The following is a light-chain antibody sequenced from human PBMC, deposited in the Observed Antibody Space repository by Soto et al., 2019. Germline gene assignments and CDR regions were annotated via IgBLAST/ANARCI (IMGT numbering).Light chain of an antibody. J-gene: IGKJ1*01. V-gene: IGKV3-15*01. CDR3: QQYNSYWT. Sequence: EIVLTQSPVTLSVSPGERAILSFRASQNIRSNLAWYQQRPGQAPRLLLYGASDRATGVPARVSGSGSGTEFTLTISSLQSEDFATYYCQQYNSYWTFGQGTKVDIK. CDR2: GAS. CDR1: QNIRSN.